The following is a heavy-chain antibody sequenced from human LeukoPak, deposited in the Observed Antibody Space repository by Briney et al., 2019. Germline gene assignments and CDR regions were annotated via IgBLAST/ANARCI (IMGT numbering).Heavy chain of an antibody. CDR3: ARTLRFLEWPQNWFDP. CDR1: GGSFSGYY. V-gene: IGHV4-34*01. J-gene: IGHJ5*02. Sequence: PSETLSLTCAVYGGSFSGYYWSWIRQPPGKGLEWIGEINHSGSTNYNPSLKSRVTISVDTSKNQFSLKLSSVTAADTAVYYCARTLRFLEWPQNWFDPWGQGTLVTVSS. CDR2: INHSGST. D-gene: IGHD3-3*01.